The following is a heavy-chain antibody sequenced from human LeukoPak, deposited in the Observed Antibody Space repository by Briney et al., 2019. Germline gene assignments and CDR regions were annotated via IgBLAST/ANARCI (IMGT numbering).Heavy chain of an antibody. CDR1: GGSISSSSYY. D-gene: IGHD1-20*01. J-gene: IGHJ4*02. CDR3: ARLYRKTYKWNDQPDY. Sequence: PSETLSLTCSVSGGSISSSSYYWGWIRQPPGKGLEWIGTFHYSGSTYYNPSLKSRVTISVNMSKNQFSLKLISVTAADTAVYYCARLYRKTYKWNDQPDYWGQGTLVTVSS. CDR2: FHYSGST. V-gene: IGHV4-39*07.